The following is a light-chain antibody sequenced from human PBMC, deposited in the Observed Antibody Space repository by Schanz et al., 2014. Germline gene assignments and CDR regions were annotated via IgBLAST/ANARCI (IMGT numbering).Light chain of an antibody. V-gene: IGLV2-14*02. CDR1: SSDLGSYNL. Sequence: QSALTQPASVSGSPGQSITISCTGTSSDLGSYNLVSWYQQHPGKAPKLMIYEGTKRPSGVSNRFSGSKSGNTASLTISGLQAEDEADYYCSSYTSSSTYVFGTGTKLTVL. CDR3: SSYTSSSTYV. J-gene: IGLJ1*01. CDR2: EGT.